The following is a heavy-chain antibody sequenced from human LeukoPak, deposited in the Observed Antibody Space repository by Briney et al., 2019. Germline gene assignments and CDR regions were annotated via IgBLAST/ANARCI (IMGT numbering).Heavy chain of an antibody. D-gene: IGHD5/OR15-5a*01. J-gene: IGHJ4*02. Sequence: GVSLRLSCAASGVTFSSYAMSWVRQAPGKGLEWVSAISGSGGSTYYADSVKGRFTISRDNSKNTLYLQMNSLRAEDTAVYYCAKALPSVYAGGGGSDSWGQGTLVTVSS. CDR2: ISGSGGST. CDR3: AKALPSVYAGGGGSDS. CDR1: GVTFSSYA. V-gene: IGHV3-23*01.